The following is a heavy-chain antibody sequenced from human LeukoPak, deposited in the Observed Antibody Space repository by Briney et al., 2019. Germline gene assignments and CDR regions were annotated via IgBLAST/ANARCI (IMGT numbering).Heavy chain of an antibody. V-gene: IGHV3-23*01. CDR2: ISGSSGNT. CDR3: AKDRSCTNNICHGDFDY. Sequence: GGSLSLSCAASGFTFSNYAMSWVRQAPGKALEWVSDISGSSGNTYYADSVKGRFTISGDNSKNTLYLQMNSLRAEDTAVYYCAKDRSCTNNICHGDFDYWGQGTLVTVSS. J-gene: IGHJ4*02. D-gene: IGHD2-8*01. CDR1: GFTFSNYA.